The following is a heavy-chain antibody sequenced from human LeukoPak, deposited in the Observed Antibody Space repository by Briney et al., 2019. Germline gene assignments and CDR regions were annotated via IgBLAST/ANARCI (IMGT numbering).Heavy chain of an antibody. Sequence: SETLSLTCTVSGGSISSYHWSWIRQPPGKGLEWIGYIYYTGSTDYTPSLKSRVTISVDMSKNQFSLKLSSVTAADTAVYYCARDEYLWVVIQLGLFDYWGQGTLVTVSS. CDR1: GGSISSYH. CDR3: ARDEYLWVVIQLGLFDY. CDR2: IYYTGST. D-gene: IGHD2-2*01. V-gene: IGHV4-59*01. J-gene: IGHJ4*02.